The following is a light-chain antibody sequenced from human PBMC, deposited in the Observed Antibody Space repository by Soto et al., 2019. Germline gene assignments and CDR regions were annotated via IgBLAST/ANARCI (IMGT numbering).Light chain of an antibody. V-gene: IGLV1-51*01. CDR3: GTWDSSLSAVV. Sequence: QSALTQPPSVSAAPGQTVTISCSGSSSNIGNNYVSWYQHLPGTAPKLLIYDNNKRPSGIPDRFSGSKSGTSATLGITGLQTGDEADYYCGTWDSSLSAVVFGGGTKLTVL. CDR1: SSNIGNNY. J-gene: IGLJ2*01. CDR2: DNN.